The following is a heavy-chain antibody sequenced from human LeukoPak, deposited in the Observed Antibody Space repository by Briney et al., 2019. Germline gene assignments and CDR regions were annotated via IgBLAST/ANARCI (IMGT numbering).Heavy chain of an antibody. J-gene: IGHJ4*02. CDR2: ISGSGGST. V-gene: IGHV3-23*01. CDR3: AKAPVTTCSGAYCYSFDY. Sequence: GGTLRLSCAASGFTFSSYGMSWVRQAPGKGLEWVSAISGSGGSTYYADSVKGRFTISRDNSKNTLYLQMNSLRAEDAAVYYCAKAPVTTCSGAYCYSFDYWGQGTLVTVSS. D-gene: IGHD2-15*01. CDR1: GFTFSSYG.